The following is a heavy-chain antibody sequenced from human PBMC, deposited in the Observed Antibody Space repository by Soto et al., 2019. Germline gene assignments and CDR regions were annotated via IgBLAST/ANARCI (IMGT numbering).Heavy chain of an antibody. CDR2: IIPIFGTA. V-gene: IGHV1-69*05. CDR1: GVTFSSYA. D-gene: IGHD2-2*01. Sequence: SVKVSCKASGVTFSSYAISWVRQAPGQGLEWMGGIIPIFGTANYAQKFQGRVTMTRDTSTSTVYMELSSLRSEDTAVYYCARGPATAPDAYWGLGTLVTVPS. CDR3: ARGPATAPDAY. J-gene: IGHJ4*02.